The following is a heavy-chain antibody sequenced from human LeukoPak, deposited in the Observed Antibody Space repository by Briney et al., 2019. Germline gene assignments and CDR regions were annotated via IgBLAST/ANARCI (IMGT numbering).Heavy chain of an antibody. Sequence: ASVKVSCKASGYTFTSYDINWVRQATGQGLEWMGWMNPSSGNTGYAQKFQGRVTMTRNTSISTAYMELSSLRSEDTAVYYCARDRIVATIFRSGWFDPWGQGTLVTVSS. CDR3: ARDRIVATIFRSGWFDP. V-gene: IGHV1-8*01. CDR2: MNPSSGNT. D-gene: IGHD5-12*01. CDR1: GYTFTSYD. J-gene: IGHJ5*02.